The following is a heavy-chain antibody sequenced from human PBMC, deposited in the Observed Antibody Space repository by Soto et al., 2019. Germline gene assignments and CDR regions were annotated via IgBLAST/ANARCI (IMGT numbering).Heavy chain of an antibody. Sequence: SETLSLTCTVSGGSISSYYWSWIRQPPGKGLEWIGYIYYSGSTNYNPSLKSRVTISVDTSKNQFSLKLSSVTAADTAVYYCARDKGPRLLWFGDSRNTYNWFEPWGQGTLVTVSS. CDR3: ARDKGPRLLWFGDSRNTYNWFEP. CDR1: GGSISSYY. J-gene: IGHJ5*02. D-gene: IGHD3-10*01. CDR2: IYYSGST. V-gene: IGHV4-59*01.